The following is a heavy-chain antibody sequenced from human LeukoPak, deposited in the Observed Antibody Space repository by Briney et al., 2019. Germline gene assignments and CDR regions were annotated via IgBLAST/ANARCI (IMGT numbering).Heavy chain of an antibody. CDR3: AREGDYGDYYYYGMDV. J-gene: IGHJ6*02. CDR1: GFTFSSYS. Sequence: PGGSLRLSCAASGFTFSSYSMNWVRQAPGKGLEWVSYISSSSSTIYYADSVKGRFTISRDNAKNSLYLQMNSLRAEDTAVYYCAREGDYGDYYYYGMDVWGQGTTVTVSS. D-gene: IGHD4-17*01. V-gene: IGHV3-48*01. CDR2: ISSSSSTI.